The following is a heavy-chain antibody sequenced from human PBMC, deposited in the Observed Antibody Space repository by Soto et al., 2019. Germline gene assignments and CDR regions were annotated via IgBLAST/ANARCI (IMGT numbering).Heavy chain of an antibody. CDR3: ARDLLPYCSSTSCYKENVGEWFDP. V-gene: IGHV1-18*04. CDR1: GYTFTSYG. CDR2: ISAYNGNT. J-gene: IGHJ5*02. Sequence: QVQLVQSGAEVKKPGASVKVSCKASGYTFTSYGISWVRQAPGQGLEWMGWISAYNGNTNYAQKLQGRVTMTTDTSTSTAYMELRSLRSDDTAVYYCARDLLPYCSSTSCYKENVGEWFDPWGQGTLVTVSS. D-gene: IGHD2-2*02.